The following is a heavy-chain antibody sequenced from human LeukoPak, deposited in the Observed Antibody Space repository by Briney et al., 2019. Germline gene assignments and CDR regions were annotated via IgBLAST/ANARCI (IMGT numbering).Heavy chain of an antibody. CDR3: ARDRVTPNGYYDSSGYIDY. CDR1: GGSISSYY. J-gene: IGHJ4*02. Sequence: SETLSLTCTVSGGSISSYYWSWIRQPAGKGLEWIGRIYTSGSTNYNPSLKSRVTMSVDTSKNQFSLKLSSVTAADPAVYYCARDRVTPNGYYDSSGYIDYWGQGTLVTVSS. D-gene: IGHD3-22*01. V-gene: IGHV4-4*07. CDR2: IYTSGST.